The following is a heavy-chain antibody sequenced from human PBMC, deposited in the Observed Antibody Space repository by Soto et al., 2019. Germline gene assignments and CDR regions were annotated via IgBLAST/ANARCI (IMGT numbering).Heavy chain of an antibody. Sequence: GESLKISCKGSGYSFSRYWIAWVRQTPGKGLEWMGLIYPGDSDTRYSPSFQGQVTISADKSITTAYLQWSSLKASDTAISYCARDTFSGDSSGPHYWGQGTLVTVCS. CDR1: GYSFSRYW. V-gene: IGHV5-51*01. D-gene: IGHD3-22*01. CDR3: ARDTFSGDSSGPHY. J-gene: IGHJ4*02. CDR2: IYPGDSDT.